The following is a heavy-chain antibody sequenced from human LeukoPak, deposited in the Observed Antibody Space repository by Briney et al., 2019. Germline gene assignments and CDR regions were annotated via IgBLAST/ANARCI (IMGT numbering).Heavy chain of an antibody. V-gene: IGHV4-31*03. J-gene: IGHJ3*02. CDR3: ARRDSGSSSRAFDI. Sequence: PSETLSLTCTVSGGSISSGGYSWSWIRQHPGKGLEWIGYIYYSGSTYYNPSLKSRVTMSVDTSKNQISLKLSSVTAADTAVYYCARRDSGSSSRAFDIWGQGTMVTVSS. CDR1: GGSISSGGYS. D-gene: IGHD1-26*01. CDR2: IYYSGST.